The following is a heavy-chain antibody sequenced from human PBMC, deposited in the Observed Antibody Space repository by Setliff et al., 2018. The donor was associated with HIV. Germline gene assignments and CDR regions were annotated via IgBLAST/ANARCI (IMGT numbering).Heavy chain of an antibody. D-gene: IGHD3-16*01. CDR2: IYYSGNT. Sequence: PSETLSLTCFVSGGSLNNYCWSWLRQPPGKELEWIAYIYYSGNTNYNPSLKSRVTISVDTSRDQFSLKLNSVTAADTAVYYCARTPSRGGFDYWGQGTLVTVS. V-gene: IGHV4-59*01. CDR1: GGSLNNYC. CDR3: ARTPSRGGFDY. J-gene: IGHJ4*02.